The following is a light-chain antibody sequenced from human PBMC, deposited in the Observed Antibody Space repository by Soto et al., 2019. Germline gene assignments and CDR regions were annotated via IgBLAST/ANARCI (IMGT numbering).Light chain of an antibody. Sequence: EIVLTQSPGTLSLSAGERATLSCRASQSITNNYLAWYQQKPGRAHRLLIYGASSRATGIPDRFSGSGSGTYFTLTISRLEPEDFAMYYCQQYGYLVTFGGGTKVDIK. CDR3: QQYGYLVT. CDR1: QSITNNY. V-gene: IGKV3-20*01. J-gene: IGKJ4*01. CDR2: GAS.